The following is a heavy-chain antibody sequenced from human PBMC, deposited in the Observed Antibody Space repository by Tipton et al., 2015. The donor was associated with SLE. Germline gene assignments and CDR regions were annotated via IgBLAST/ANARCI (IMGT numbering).Heavy chain of an antibody. Sequence: TLSLTCTVSGGSISSHYWSWIRKPPGKGLEWIGYISYSENTNYNPTLKSRVTISVDTSKNQFSLKLRSVTAADTAVYYCAGAWQGYCSGGTCYVLDYWGQGTLVTVSS. V-gene: IGHV4-59*11. J-gene: IGHJ4*02. CDR1: GGSISSHY. CDR2: ISYSENT. D-gene: IGHD2-15*01. CDR3: AGAWQGYCSGGTCYVLDY.